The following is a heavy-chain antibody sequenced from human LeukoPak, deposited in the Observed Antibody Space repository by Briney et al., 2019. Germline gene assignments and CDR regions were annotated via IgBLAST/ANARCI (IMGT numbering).Heavy chain of an antibody. Sequence: SVKVSCTASGGTFSSYAISWVRQAPGQGLEWMGRIIPIFGTANYAQKFQGRVTITTDESTSTAYMELSSLRSEDTAVYYCARDGVGATQFDYWGQGTLVTVSS. CDR2: IIPIFGTA. J-gene: IGHJ4*02. CDR3: ARDGVGATQFDY. V-gene: IGHV1-69*05. D-gene: IGHD1-26*01. CDR1: GGTFSSYA.